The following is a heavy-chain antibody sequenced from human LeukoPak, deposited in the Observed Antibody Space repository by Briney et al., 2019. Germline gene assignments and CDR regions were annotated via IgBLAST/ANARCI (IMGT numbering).Heavy chain of an antibody. V-gene: IGHV3-23*01. Sequence: PGGSLRLSCAASGFTFSSYAMSWVSQAAGKGREWVSAIIGSGGSTYYADSVKCRFTISRDNSKNTLYLQMNSLRAEDTAVYYCAKAGSQVYYYMDVWGKGTTVTVSS. CDR1: GFTFSSYA. J-gene: IGHJ6*03. CDR3: AKAGSQVYYYMDV. D-gene: IGHD1-14*01. CDR2: IIGSGGST.